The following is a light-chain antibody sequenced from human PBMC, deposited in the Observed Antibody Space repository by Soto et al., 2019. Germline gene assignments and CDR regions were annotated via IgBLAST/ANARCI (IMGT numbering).Light chain of an antibody. CDR1: HSLGSGY. J-gene: IGKJ1*01. CDR3: QQYDTSPRT. CDR2: AAS. Sequence: EILLTQSPGTLSLSPGDRATLSCRASHSLGSGYLAWYRQKPGQAPRILIYAASSRATGVPDRFSGSGSGTDFSLTISRLEPEDFAVYYCQQYDTSPRTFGQGTKVDTK. V-gene: IGKV3-20*01.